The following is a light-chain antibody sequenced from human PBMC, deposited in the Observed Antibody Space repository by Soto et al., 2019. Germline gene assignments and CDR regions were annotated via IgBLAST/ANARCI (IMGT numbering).Light chain of an antibody. CDR1: QGISTY. CDR2: AAS. J-gene: IGKJ1*01. CDR3: QQGYSSAWT. Sequence: DIQMTQSPSSLSASVGDRVTITCRASQGISTYLDWYQQRPGKAPRLLIYAASSLQSGVPSRFSGSGSETDFTLTISSLQPADFAAYSCQQGYSSAWTFGPGTKVEIK. V-gene: IGKV1-39*01.